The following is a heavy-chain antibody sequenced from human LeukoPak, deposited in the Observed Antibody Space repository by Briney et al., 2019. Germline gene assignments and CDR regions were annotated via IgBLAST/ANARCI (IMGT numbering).Heavy chain of an antibody. J-gene: IGHJ2*01. D-gene: IGHD2-15*01. CDR1: GFTFSLYG. CDR3: VRDGYCSGGSCLPYWYFDL. Sequence: AGGSLRLSCAASGFTFSLYGMNWVRQAPGKGLEWLSYISSSSSSSSSTIYYADSVKGRFTISRDNAKNSLYLQMNSLRAGDTAVYYCVRDGYCSGGSCLPYWYFDLWGRGALVTVSS. V-gene: IGHV3-48*01. CDR2: ISSSSSSSSSTI.